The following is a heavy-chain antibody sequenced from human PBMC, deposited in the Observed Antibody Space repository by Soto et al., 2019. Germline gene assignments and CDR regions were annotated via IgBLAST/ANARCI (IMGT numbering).Heavy chain of an antibody. D-gene: IGHD2-15*01. J-gene: IGHJ3*02. CDR1: GFTFSSYA. CDR3: AKVSPSYCSGGSCYYRTLGAFDI. Sequence: EVQLLESGGGLVQPGGSLRLSCAASGFTFSSYAMSWVRQAPGKGLEWVSAISGSGGSTYYADSVKGRFTISRDNSKNTLYLQMNSLRAEDTAVYYCAKVSPSYCSGGSCYYRTLGAFDIWGQGTMVTVSS. V-gene: IGHV3-23*01. CDR2: ISGSGGST.